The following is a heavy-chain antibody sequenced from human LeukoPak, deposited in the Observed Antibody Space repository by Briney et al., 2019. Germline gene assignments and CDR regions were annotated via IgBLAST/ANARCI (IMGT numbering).Heavy chain of an antibody. J-gene: IGHJ4*02. CDR1: GGSISSSSYY. CDR3: ARRGGSHYYDSSGYFRPYYYFDY. V-gene: IGHV4-39*07. Sequence: SETLSLTCTVSGGSISSSSYYWGWIRQPPGKGLEWIGSIYYSGSTYYNPSLKSRVTISVDTSKNQFSLKLSSVTAADTAVYYCARRGGSHYYDSSGYFRPYYYFDYWGQGTLVTVSS. D-gene: IGHD3-22*01. CDR2: IYYSGST.